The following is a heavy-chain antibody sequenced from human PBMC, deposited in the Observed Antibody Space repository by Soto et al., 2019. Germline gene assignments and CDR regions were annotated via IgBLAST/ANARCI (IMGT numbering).Heavy chain of an antibody. Sequence: QVHLVQSGAEVKKPGASVKVSCKGSGYIFTTYGITWVRQAPGQGLEWMGWISAHNGNTNYAQKLQGRVTVTRDTPTSTAYMELRNLRSDVTAVYYCARGRYGDYWGQGALVTVSS. D-gene: IGHD1-1*01. CDR1: GYIFTTYG. CDR2: ISAHNGNT. V-gene: IGHV1-18*01. CDR3: ARGRYGDY. J-gene: IGHJ4*02.